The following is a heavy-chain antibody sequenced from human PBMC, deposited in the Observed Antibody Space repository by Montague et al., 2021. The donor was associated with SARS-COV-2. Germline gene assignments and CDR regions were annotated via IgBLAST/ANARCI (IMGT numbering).Heavy chain of an antibody. Sequence: SETLSLTCAVSAGSISDYYWSWIRQPAGKGLEWIGRIYTTGSSDYSPSLQSRVTMSVDTSKNQVSLRLMSVTAADTALYYCARERSYLYWYFDLWGRGTLVTVSS. V-gene: IGHV4-4*07. CDR3: ARERSYLYWYFDL. J-gene: IGHJ2*01. CDR1: AGSISDYY. CDR2: IYTTGSS.